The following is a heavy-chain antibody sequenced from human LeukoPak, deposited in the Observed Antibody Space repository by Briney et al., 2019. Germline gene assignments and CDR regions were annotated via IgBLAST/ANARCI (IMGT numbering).Heavy chain of an antibody. V-gene: IGHV4-59*01. D-gene: IGHD3-22*01. CDR2: IYYSGST. Sequence: SETLSLTCTVSGDSISSSYWSWIRQPPGKGLEWIGYIYYSGSTTYNPSLKSRVTISVDTSKSQFSLMLSSVTAADTAVYYCAKCLYDTSGYYYYFDYWGQGALVTVSS. CDR3: AKCLYDTSGYYYYFDY. CDR1: GDSISSSY. J-gene: IGHJ4*02.